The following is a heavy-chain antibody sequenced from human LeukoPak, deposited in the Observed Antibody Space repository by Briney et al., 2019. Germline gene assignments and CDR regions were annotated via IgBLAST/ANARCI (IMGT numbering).Heavy chain of an antibody. J-gene: IGHJ4*02. V-gene: IGHV1-2*02. D-gene: IGHD1-1*01. CDR1: GYTFTGYY. CDR2: INPNSGGT. Sequence: ASVKVSCKASGYTFTGYYMHWVRQAPGQGLGWMGWINPNSGGTNYAQKFQGRVTMTRDTSISTAYMELSRLRSDDTAVYYCARARIELEPTPFDYWGQGTLVTVSS. CDR3: ARARIELEPTPFDY.